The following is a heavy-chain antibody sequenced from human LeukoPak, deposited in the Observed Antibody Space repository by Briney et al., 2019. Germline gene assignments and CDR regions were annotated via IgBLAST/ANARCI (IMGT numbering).Heavy chain of an antibody. Sequence: GGSLRLSCTASGFTVSSNYMSWVRQAPGKGLEWVSVIRSDGSTNHADSVKGRFTISRDNSKNTLYLQMNNLRAEDTAMYYCTREMYSGMYNDAFDIWGQGTKVTVSS. CDR1: GFTVSSNY. CDR3: TREMYSGMYNDAFDI. V-gene: IGHV3-53*01. D-gene: IGHD1-26*01. J-gene: IGHJ3*02. CDR2: IRSDGST.